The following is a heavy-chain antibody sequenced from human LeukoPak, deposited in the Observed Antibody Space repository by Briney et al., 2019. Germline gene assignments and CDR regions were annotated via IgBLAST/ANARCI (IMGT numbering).Heavy chain of an antibody. CDR3: ARLQSYHFDF. J-gene: IGHJ4*02. CDR1: GSSFTSSW. V-gene: IGHV5-51*01. D-gene: IGHD6-19*01. CDR2: IYPGDSDT. Sequence: GESLQISCKGSGSSFTSSWRCWLRQMPGKGLEWMGIIYPGDSDTRYSPSFQGQVTISADKSISTAYLQWSSLKASDSAVYSCARLQSYHFDFWGQGTLVTVSS.